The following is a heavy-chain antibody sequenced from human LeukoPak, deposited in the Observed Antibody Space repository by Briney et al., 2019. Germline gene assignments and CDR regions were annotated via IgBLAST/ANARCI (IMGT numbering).Heavy chain of an antibody. CDR2: IRSKANSYAT. J-gene: IGHJ4*02. V-gene: IGHV3-73*01. CDR3: TRHNRYSGVFDY. CDR1: GFTFSGSA. D-gene: IGHD3-10*01. Sequence: PGGSLRLSCAASGFTFSGSAMHWVRQASGKGLEWVGRIRSKANSYATAYAASVKGRFTISRDDSKNTAYLQMNSLKTEDTAVYYCTRHNRYSGVFDYGGQGTLVTVSS.